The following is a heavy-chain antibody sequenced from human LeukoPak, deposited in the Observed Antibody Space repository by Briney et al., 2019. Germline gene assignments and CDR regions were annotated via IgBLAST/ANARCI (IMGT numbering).Heavy chain of an antibody. CDR3: ARDPPGYRDFDY. V-gene: IGHV3-11*01. D-gene: IGHD5-24*01. J-gene: IGHJ4*02. CDR2: ISSSGSTI. CDR1: GFTFSDYY. Sequence: GSLRLSCAASGFTFSDYYMSWIRQAPGKGLEWVSHISSSGSTIYYADSVKGRFTISRDNAKNSLYLQMNSLRAEDTAVYYCARDPPGYRDFDYWGQGTLVTVSS.